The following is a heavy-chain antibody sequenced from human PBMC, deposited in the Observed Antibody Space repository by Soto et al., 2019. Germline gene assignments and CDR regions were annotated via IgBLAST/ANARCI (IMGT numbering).Heavy chain of an antibody. V-gene: IGHV3-73*01. CDR3: ARGQGAAIGYYYYHGMDV. Sequence: PGGSLRLSCAASGFIFSCSAIHWVRQSSGKGLEWVGRIRSRANNFATSSAASVKGRFTFSRDDSKNTAYLQMNTLKPEDTAVYYCARGQGAAIGYYYYHGMDVWGQGTTVTVSS. CDR2: IRSRANNFAT. J-gene: IGHJ6*02. CDR1: GFIFSCSA. D-gene: IGHD2-2*02.